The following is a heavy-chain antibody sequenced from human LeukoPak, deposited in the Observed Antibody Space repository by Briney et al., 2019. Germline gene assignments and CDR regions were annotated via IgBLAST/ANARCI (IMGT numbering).Heavy chain of an antibody. V-gene: IGHV1-2*02. J-gene: IGHJ6*03. CDR2: INPNSGGT. CDR1: GYTFTGYY. Sequence: ASVKVSCKASGYTFTGYYMHWVRQAPGQGLEWMGWINPNSGGTNYAQKFQGRVTMTRDTSISTAYMELSRLRSDDTAVYYCARRYSSSWYHYYYYYMDVWGKGTTVTVSS. D-gene: IGHD6-13*01. CDR3: ARRYSSSWYHYYYYYMDV.